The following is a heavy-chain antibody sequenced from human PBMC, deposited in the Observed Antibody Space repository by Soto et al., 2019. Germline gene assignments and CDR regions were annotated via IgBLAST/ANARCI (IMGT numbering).Heavy chain of an antibody. V-gene: IGHV1-24*01. D-gene: IGHD1-7*01. CDR1: GYTLTELS. J-gene: IGHJ6*02. CDR2: FDPEDGET. CDR3: ATVQYNWNSYYYYGMDV. Sequence: ASVKVSCKVSGYTLTELSMHWVRQAPGKGLEWMGGFDPEDGETIYAQKFQGRVTMTEDTSTDTAYMELSSLRSEDTAVYYCATVQYNWNSYYYYGMDVWGQGTTVTVSS.